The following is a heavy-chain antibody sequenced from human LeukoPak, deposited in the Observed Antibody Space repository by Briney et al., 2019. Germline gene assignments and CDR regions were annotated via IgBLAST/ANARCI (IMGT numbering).Heavy chain of an antibody. CDR1: GGSISSYY. J-gene: IGHJ6*03. V-gene: IGHV4-59*01. D-gene: IGHD6-6*01. CDR3: ARGFYSSSWHYYYYMDV. CDR2: TYYSGST. Sequence: KPSETLSLTCTVSGGSISSYYWSWIRQPPGKGLEWIGYTYYSGSTNYNPSLKSRVTISVDTSKNQFSLKLSSVTAADTAVYYCARGFYSSSWHYYYYMDVWGKGTTVTVSS.